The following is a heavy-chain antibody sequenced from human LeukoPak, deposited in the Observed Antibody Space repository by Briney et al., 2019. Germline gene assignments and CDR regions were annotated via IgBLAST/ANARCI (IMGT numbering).Heavy chain of an antibody. D-gene: IGHD4-4*01. CDR3: ARGTSYSNFAY. J-gene: IGHJ4*02. CDR2: IIPILGIA. V-gene: IGHV1-69*04. Sequence: AASVKVSCKASGGTFSSYAISWVRQAPGQGLEWMGRIIPILGIANYAQKFQGRVTITADKSTSTAYMELSSLRAEDTAVYYCARGTSYSNFAYWGQGILVTVSS. CDR1: GGTFSSYA.